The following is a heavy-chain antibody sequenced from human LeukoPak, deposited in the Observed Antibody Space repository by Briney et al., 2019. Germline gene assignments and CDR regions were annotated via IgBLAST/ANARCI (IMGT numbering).Heavy chain of an antibody. CDR1: GFTFSTYW. CDR2: IKQDGSQK. V-gene: IGHV3-7*03. D-gene: IGHD5-12*01. J-gene: IGHJ4*02. CDR3: ARDSYSGYDTTPDY. Sequence: GGSLRLSCAASGFTFSTYWMSWVRQAPGKGLEWVANIKQDGSQKYYVDSVKGRFTISRDNAKNSLYLQMSSLRAEDTAVYYCARDSYSGYDTTPDYWGKGTLVTVSS.